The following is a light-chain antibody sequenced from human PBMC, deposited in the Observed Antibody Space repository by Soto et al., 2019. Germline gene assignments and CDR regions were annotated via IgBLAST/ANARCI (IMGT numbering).Light chain of an antibody. V-gene: IGKV3-20*01. Sequence: EIVLTQSPGTLSLSPGERATLSCRASQSVSSSYLAWYQQKPGQAPRLLIYGASSRATGIPDMLSGSGSGTDFTLTISRLEPEDFGVYYCQQYGSSPCPFGQGTKLDI. CDR2: GAS. CDR1: QSVSSSY. CDR3: QQYGSSPCP. J-gene: IGKJ1*01.